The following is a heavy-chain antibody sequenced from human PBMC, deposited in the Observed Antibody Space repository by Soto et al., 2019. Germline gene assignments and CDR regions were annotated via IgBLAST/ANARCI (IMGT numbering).Heavy chain of an antibody. CDR1: GGSFSGYY. V-gene: IGHV4-34*01. J-gene: IGHJ5*02. CDR3: ARGRDDDFWSGYYNNWFDP. D-gene: IGHD3-3*01. Sequence: QVQLQQWGAGLLKPSETLSLTCAVYGGSFSGYYWSWIRQPPGKGLEWIGEINHSGSTNYNPSLKSRVTISVDTSKNQFSLKLSSVTAADTAVYYCARGRDDDFWSGYYNNWFDPWGQGTLVTVSS. CDR2: INHSGST.